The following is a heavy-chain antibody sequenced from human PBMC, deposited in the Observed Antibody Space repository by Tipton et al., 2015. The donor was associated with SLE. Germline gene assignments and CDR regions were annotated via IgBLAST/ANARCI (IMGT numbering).Heavy chain of an antibody. CDR2: MYASGST. CDR1: DGSISDYY. V-gene: IGHV4-4*07. CDR3: AREWDDAFDI. Sequence: TLSLTCTVSDGSISDYYWTWIRQPAGEGLEWIGRMYASGSTNYNPSLRSRAAMSVDTSKSHFSLKLTSVTAADTAVYYCAREWDDAFDIWGQGTMVTVSS. J-gene: IGHJ3*02. D-gene: IGHD1-26*01.